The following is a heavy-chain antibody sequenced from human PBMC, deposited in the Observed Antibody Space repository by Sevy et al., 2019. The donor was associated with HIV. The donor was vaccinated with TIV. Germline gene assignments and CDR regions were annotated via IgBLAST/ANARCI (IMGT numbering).Heavy chain of an antibody. CDR2: VSYSGST. Sequence: SETLSLTCTVSGGSINSNNYYWGWIRQPPGKGLEWIGSVSYSGSTYYNPSLKSQITISVDTSKNQFSLKVRSATAADTAVYYCAVITIFGVLTDNRFDPWGQGTLVTVSS. CDR3: AVITIFGVLTDNRFDP. J-gene: IGHJ5*02. V-gene: IGHV4-39*01. CDR1: GGSINSNNYY. D-gene: IGHD3-3*01.